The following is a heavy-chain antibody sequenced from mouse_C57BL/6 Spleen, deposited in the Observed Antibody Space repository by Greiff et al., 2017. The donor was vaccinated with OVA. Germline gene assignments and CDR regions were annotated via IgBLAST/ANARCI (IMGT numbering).Heavy chain of an antibody. J-gene: IGHJ1*03. CDR3: ARWGNWYFDV. V-gene: IGHV5-17*01. CDR1: GFTFSDYG. Sequence: EVMLVESGGGLVRPGGSLKLSCAASGFTFSDYGMHWVRQAPEKGLEWVAYISSGSSTIYYADTVKGRFTISRDNAKNTLFLQMTSLRSEDTAMYYCARWGNWYFDVWGTGTTVTVSS. CDR2: ISSGSSTI.